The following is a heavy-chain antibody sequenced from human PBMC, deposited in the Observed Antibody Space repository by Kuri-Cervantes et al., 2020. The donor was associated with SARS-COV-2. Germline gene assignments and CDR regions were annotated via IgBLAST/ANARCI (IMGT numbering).Heavy chain of an antibody. Sequence: GESLKISCAASGFTFISTAMHWVRQAPGKGLEWVAVIWYDGSNKYYADSVKGRFTISRDNSKNTLYLQMNSLRAEDTAVYYCAREEYSSSWWGELGPFDYWGQGTLVTVSS. CDR2: IWYDGSNK. D-gene: IGHD6-13*01. J-gene: IGHJ4*02. CDR1: GFTFISTA. V-gene: IGHV3-33*08. CDR3: AREEYSSSWWGELGPFDY.